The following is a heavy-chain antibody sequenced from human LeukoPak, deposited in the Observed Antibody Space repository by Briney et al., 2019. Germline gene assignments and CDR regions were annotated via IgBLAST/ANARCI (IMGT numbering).Heavy chain of an antibody. D-gene: IGHD3-16*01. Sequence: GGSLRLSCAASGFTFSSYEMNWVRQAPGKGLEWVSYLTSSGSTIYYADSVKGRFTISRDNAKNSLYLQMNSLRAEDTAVYYCARGAAGGCPDYWGQGTPVTVSS. CDR1: GFTFSSYE. CDR3: ARGAAGGCPDY. CDR2: LTSSGSTI. V-gene: IGHV3-48*03. J-gene: IGHJ4*02.